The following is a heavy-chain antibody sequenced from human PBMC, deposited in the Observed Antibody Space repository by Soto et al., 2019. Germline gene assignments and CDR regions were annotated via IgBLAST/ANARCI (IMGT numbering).Heavy chain of an antibody. V-gene: IGHV3-30*04. J-gene: IGHJ2*01. D-gene: IGHD5-12*01. CDR1: GFTFSSYA. CDR3: ARGSGYSGYDYWYFDL. CDR2: ISYDGSNK. Sequence: GGSLRLSCAASGFTFSSYAMHWVRQAPGKGLEWVAVISYDGSNKYYADSVKGRFTISRDNSKNTLYLQMNSLRAEDTAVYYCARGSGYSGYDYWYFDLWGRGTLVTVSS.